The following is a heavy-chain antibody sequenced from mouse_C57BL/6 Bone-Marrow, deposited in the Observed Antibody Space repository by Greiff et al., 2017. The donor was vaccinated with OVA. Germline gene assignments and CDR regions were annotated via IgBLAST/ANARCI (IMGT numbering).Heavy chain of an antibody. CDR2: IDPETGGT. Sequence: VQLVESGAELVRPGASVTLSCKASGYTFTDYEMHWVKQTPVHGLEWIGAIDPETGGTAYNQKFKGKAILTADKSSSTAYMELRSLTSEDSAVYYCTRAYPRGAMDYWGQGTSVTVSS. CDR1: GYTFTDYE. V-gene: IGHV1-15*01. CDR3: TRAYPRGAMDY. J-gene: IGHJ4*01. D-gene: IGHD2-10*01.